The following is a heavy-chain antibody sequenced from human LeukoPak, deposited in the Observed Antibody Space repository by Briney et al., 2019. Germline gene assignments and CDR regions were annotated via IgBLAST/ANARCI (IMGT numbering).Heavy chain of an antibody. CDR1: GGTFSSYA. CDR3: VCGTGGNYFDY. CDR2: IIPILGIA. J-gene: IGHJ4*02. V-gene: IGHV1-69*04. D-gene: IGHD1-14*01. Sequence: SVKVSCKASGGTFSSYAISWVRQAPGQGLEWTGRIIPILGIANYAQKFQGRVTITADKSTSTAYMELSSLRSEDTAVYYCVCGTGGNYFDYWGQGTLVTVSS.